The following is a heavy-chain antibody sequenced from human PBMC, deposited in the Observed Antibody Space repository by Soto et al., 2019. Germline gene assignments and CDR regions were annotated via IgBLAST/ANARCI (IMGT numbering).Heavy chain of an antibody. CDR3: ARGAGNAGEVLTGYYYYMDV. J-gene: IGHJ6*03. CDR2: INHSGST. CDR1: GGSFSGYY. V-gene: IGHV4-34*01. D-gene: IGHD3-9*01. Sequence: SETLSLTCAVYGGSFSGYYWSWIRQPPGKGLEWIGEINHSGSTNYNPSLKSRVTISVDTSKNQFSLKLSSVTAADTAVYYCARGAGNAGEVLTGYYYYMDVWGKGTTVTVSS.